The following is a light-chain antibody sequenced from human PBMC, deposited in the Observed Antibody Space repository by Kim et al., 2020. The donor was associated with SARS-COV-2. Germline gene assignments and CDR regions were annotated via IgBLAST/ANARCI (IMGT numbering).Light chain of an antibody. CDR1: QSVSSSY. CDR3: QQYGSSSYT. J-gene: IGKJ2*01. CDR2: GAS. V-gene: IGKV3-20*01. Sequence: LSPGERATLSCRASQSVSSSYLAWYQQKPGQAPRLVIYGASSRATGIPDRFSGSGSGTDFTLSISRLEPEDIAVYYCQQYGSSSYTFGQGTKLEIK.